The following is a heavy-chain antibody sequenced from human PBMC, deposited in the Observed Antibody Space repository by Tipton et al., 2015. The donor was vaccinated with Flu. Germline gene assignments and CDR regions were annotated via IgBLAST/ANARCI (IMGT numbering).Heavy chain of an antibody. CDR3: ATLTGDDY. Sequence: SLRLSCVASGFTFSSYEMNWVRQAPGKGLEWVSYISSSGSTIYYADSVKGRFTISRDNAKNSLYLQLNSLRAEDTALYYCATLTGDDYWGQGDLVTVSS. D-gene: IGHD7-27*01. CDR2: ISSSGSTI. V-gene: IGHV3-48*03. CDR1: GFTFSSYE. J-gene: IGHJ4*02.